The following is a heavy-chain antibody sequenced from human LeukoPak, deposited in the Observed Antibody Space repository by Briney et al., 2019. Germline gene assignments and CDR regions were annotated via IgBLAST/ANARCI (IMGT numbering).Heavy chain of an antibody. CDR1: GFTFSRFY. J-gene: IGHJ5*02. Sequence: GASVKVSCKASGFTFSRFYFHWVRQAPGQGLEWMGWINPNSGGTNYQGRVTMTRDTSISTAYMELSRLRSDDTAVYYCARLFRDLSYLNWFDPWGQGTLVTVSS. D-gene: IGHD1-26*01. CDR3: ARLFRDLSYLNWFDP. V-gene: IGHV1-2*02. CDR2: INPNSGGT.